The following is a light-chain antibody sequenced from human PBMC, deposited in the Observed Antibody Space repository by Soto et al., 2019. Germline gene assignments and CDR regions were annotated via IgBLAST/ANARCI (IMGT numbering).Light chain of an antibody. V-gene: IGKV2-24*01. CDR2: HIS. J-gene: IGKJ2*01. CDR3: MQAKQFPYT. Sequence: DIVVTQTPLSSPVTLGQPASISCRSSESLVHSDGTTYLSWFQQRPGQPPRLLIYHISNRFSGVXDXXSGSGAGTDFTLKISRVEDEDVGVYYCMQAKQFPYTFGQGTKLEIK. CDR1: ESLVHSDGTTY.